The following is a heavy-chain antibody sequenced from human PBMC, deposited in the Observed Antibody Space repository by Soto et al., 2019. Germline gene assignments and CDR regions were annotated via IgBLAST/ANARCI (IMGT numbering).Heavy chain of an antibody. D-gene: IGHD3-10*01. J-gene: IGHJ6*02. CDR3: ARSLWFGEDYYYYGMDV. CDR1: GFSLSTSGMR. V-gene: IGHV2-70*04. Sequence: SGPTLVNPTQTLTLTCTFSGFSLSTSGMRVSWIRQPPGKALEWLARIDWDDDKFYSTSLKTRLTISKDTSKNQVVLTMTNMDPVDTATYYCARSLWFGEDYYYYGMDVWGQGTTVTVSS. CDR2: IDWDDDK.